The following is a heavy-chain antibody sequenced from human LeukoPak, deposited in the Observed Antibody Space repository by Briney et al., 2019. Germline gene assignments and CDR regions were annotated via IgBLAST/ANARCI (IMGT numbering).Heavy chain of an antibody. CDR2: INPNSGGT. Sequence: ASVKVSCKASGYTFTGYYMHWVRQAPGQGLEWMGWINPNSGGTNYAQKFQGRVTMTRDTSISTAYMELSRLRSDDTAVYYCARDPDRYCSGGSCKKVGYWGQGTLVTVSS. D-gene: IGHD2-15*01. V-gene: IGHV1-2*02. CDR3: ARDPDRYCSGGSCKKVGY. CDR1: GYTFTGYY. J-gene: IGHJ4*02.